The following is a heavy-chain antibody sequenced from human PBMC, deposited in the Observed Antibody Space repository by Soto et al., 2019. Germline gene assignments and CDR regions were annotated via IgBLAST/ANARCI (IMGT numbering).Heavy chain of an antibody. CDR2: ITVSGDTT. V-gene: IGHV3-23*01. CDR1: GFTFNSYA. Sequence: GGSLRLSCAASGFTFNSYAMSWVRLAPGKGLEWVSGITVSGDTTSYADSVKGRFTISRDDSRNTMYLQMNSLRAEDTAVYYCAKDGYSSSSWAFDCWGQGIQVTVS. J-gene: IGHJ4*02. D-gene: IGHD6-13*01. CDR3: AKDGYSSSSWAFDC.